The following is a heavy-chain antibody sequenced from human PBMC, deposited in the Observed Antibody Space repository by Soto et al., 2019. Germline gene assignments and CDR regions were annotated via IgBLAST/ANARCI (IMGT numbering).Heavy chain of an antibody. CDR2: IYYTGTT. V-gene: IGHV4-61*01. J-gene: IGHJ6*02. Sequence: SETLSLTCTVSGGSVSSGRYQWSWIRQSPGKGLEGIGYIYYTGTTNYNPSLKSRVTTSVDTSKNQFSLKLTSVNAADTALYFCVTLKFSDLWRGSVPMDVWGQGTSVTVSS. CDR1: GGSVSSGRYQ. D-gene: IGHD3-3*01. CDR3: VTLKFSDLWRGSVPMDV.